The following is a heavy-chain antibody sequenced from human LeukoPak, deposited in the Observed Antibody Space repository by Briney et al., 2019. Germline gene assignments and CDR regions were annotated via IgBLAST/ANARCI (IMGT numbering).Heavy chain of an antibody. J-gene: IGHJ4*02. V-gene: IGHV4-4*07. CDR2: FYASGTM. D-gene: IGHD3-16*01. Sequence: SETLSLTCSVSGVSISHYYWTWLRQPAGKGLEWIGRFYASGTMIYNPSLKSRVAMSADTSKNQSSLMVTSVTAADTAVYYCARGSYGYIDYWGQGILVTVSS. CDR1: GVSISHYY. CDR3: ARGSYGYIDY.